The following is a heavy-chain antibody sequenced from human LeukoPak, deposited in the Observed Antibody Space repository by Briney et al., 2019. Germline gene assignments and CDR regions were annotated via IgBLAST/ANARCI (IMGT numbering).Heavy chain of an antibody. V-gene: IGHV3-9*01. J-gene: IGHJ3*02. D-gene: IGHD6-13*01. Sequence: GGSLRLSCAASGFTFDDYAMHWVRQAPGKGLEWVSGIRWNSGSIGYADSVKGRFTISRDNAKNSLYLQMNSLRAEDTALYYCAKDIGVAAAAFDAFDIWGQGTMVTVSS. CDR1: GFTFDDYA. CDR2: IRWNSGSI. CDR3: AKDIGVAAAAFDAFDI.